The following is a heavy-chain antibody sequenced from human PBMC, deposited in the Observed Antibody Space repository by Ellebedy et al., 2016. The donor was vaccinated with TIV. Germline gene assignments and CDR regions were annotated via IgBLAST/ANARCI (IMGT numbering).Heavy chain of an antibody. Sequence: GESLKISCAASGFTFSTYWMNWVRQAPGKGLEWVSCISSSGTYIYYADSLKGRFTISRDSAKNSLYLQMNSLRAEDTAVYYCARGSGDLPFDYWGQGTMVTVSS. CDR3: ARGSGDLPFDY. D-gene: IGHD4-17*01. J-gene: IGHJ4*01. V-gene: IGHV3-21*01. CDR2: ISSSGTYI. CDR1: GFTFSTYW.